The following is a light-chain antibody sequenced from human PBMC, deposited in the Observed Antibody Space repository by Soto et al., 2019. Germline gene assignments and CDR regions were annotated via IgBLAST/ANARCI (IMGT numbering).Light chain of an antibody. CDR2: TNN. V-gene: IGLV1-44*01. CDR3: AAWDDSLNGVV. J-gene: IGLJ2*01. CDR1: SSNIGSNP. Sequence: VLTQPPSASETPGQRITISCSGSSSNIGSNPVNWYQQLPGTAPKLLIYTNNQRPSGVPDRFSGSKSGTSASLAISGLQSEDEADYYCAAWDDSLNGVVFGGGTKLTVL.